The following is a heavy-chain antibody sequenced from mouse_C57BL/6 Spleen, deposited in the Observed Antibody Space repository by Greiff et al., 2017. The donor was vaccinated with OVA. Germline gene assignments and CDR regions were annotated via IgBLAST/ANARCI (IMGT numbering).Heavy chain of an antibody. CDR1: GYAFSSSW. J-gene: IGHJ4*01. Sequence: QVQLQQSGPELVKPGASVKISCKASGYAFSSSWMNWVKHRPGKGLEWIGRIYPGDGDTNYNGKFKGKATLTADKSSSTAYMQLSSLTSEDAAVYVCARGTTVVADYAMDYWGQGTSVTVSS. V-gene: IGHV1-82*01. D-gene: IGHD1-1*01. CDR3: ARGTTVVADYAMDY. CDR2: IYPGDGDT.